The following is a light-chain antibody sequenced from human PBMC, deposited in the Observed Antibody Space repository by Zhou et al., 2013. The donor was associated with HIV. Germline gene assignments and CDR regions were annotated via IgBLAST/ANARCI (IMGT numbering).Light chain of an antibody. Sequence: DFQLTQSPSFLSASVGDRVTITCRASQGISSFLAWYQQKPGKAPKLLIYAASTLQSGVPSRFSGSGSGTDFTFTISSLQPEDFATYYCQQADTFGQGTKME. V-gene: IGKV1-9*01. CDR2: AAS. CDR3: QQADT. J-gene: IGKJ2*01. CDR1: QGISSF.